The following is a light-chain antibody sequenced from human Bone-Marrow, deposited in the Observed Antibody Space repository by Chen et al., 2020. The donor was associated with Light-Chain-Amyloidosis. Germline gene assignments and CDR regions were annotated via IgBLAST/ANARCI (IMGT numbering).Light chain of an antibody. V-gene: IGLV2-14*01. J-gene: IGLJ1*01. CDR1: SGDVGTFNY. CDR3: SSFTSSSSYV. Sequence: QSALTQPASVSGSPGQSITISCTGTSGDVGTFNYVSWYQQHPGKAPKVMIYPVSNRPLGVSNRFSGSKSGKTASLAISGLQAEDEADYYFSSFTSSSSYVFGPGTKVTVL. CDR2: PVS.